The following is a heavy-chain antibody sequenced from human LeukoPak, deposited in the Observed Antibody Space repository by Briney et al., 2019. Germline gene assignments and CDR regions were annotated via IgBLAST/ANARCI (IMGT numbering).Heavy chain of an antibody. CDR3: AREGGVGPTAPPDYYSYQMDV. J-gene: IGHJ6*03. D-gene: IGHD1-26*01. V-gene: IGHV1-18*01. Sequence: ASVKVSCKAPGYTFISHGITWVRQAPGQGLEWMGWISPYTTKTNYAQSLQGRVTMTTDTSTSTAYMELRSLRSDDTAVYYCAREGGVGPTAPPDYYSYQMDVWGKGTTVTVSS. CDR1: GYTFISHG. CDR2: ISPYTTKT.